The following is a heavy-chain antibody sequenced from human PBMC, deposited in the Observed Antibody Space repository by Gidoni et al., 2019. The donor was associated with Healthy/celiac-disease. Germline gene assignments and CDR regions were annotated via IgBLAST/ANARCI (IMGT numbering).Heavy chain of an antibody. Sequence: QMQLVQSGPEVKQPGTEVKVSCQAYGFTFTSSAVQWVRQARGQRLEWIGWIVVGSGNTNYGQKFQERVTITRDMSTSTAYMELSSLRSEDTAVYYCAASWYGVSFIYWGQGTLVTVSS. CDR3: AASWYGVSFIY. V-gene: IGHV1-58*01. CDR1: GFTFTSSA. CDR2: IVVGSGNT. D-gene: IGHD6-13*01. J-gene: IGHJ4*02.